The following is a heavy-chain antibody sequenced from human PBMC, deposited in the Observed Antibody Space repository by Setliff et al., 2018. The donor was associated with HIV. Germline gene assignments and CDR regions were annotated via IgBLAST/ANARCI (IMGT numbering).Heavy chain of an antibody. J-gene: IGHJ4*02. CDR1: AFIFSSYG. Sequence: GGSLRLSCEASAFIFSSYGMHWVRQAPGKGLEWIAFIRYDGSNKYYADSVKGRFTISRDNAKNSLFPQMNSLRAEDTAVYYCARGQTSVTLQFDHWGQGTLVTVSS. CDR3: ARGQTSVTLQFDH. V-gene: IGHV3-30*02. CDR2: IRYDGSNK. D-gene: IGHD4-17*01.